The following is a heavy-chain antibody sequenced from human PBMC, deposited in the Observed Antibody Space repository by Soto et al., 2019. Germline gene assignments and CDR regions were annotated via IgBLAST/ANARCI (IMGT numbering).Heavy chain of an antibody. Sequence: GGSLRLSCAASGFTFSSYAMSWVRQAPGKGLEWVSAISGSGGSTYYADSVKGRFTISRDNSKNTLYLQMNSLRAEDTAVYYCAKITIFGVVIGLAPGHSKGNDYWGQGTLVTVSS. CDR2: ISGSGGST. J-gene: IGHJ4*02. CDR3: AKITIFGVVIGLAPGHSKGNDY. D-gene: IGHD3-3*01. CDR1: GFTFSSYA. V-gene: IGHV3-23*01.